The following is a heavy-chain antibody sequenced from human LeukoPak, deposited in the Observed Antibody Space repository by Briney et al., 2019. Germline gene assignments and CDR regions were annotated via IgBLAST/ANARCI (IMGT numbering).Heavy chain of an antibody. V-gene: IGHV4-39*01. CDR1: GGSISSSNYY. CDR3: ARLPERSDLLPSYANSFDW. J-gene: IGHJ4*02. Sequence: PSETLSLTCTVSGGSISSSNYYWAWIRQPPGKGLEWIGNIQYSGSTYYNASLNSRITMSIDTSKNRFSLRLSSVTAADTAVFFCARLPERSDLLPSYANSFDWWGQGTLVAVSS. CDR2: IQYSGST. D-gene: IGHD3-9*01.